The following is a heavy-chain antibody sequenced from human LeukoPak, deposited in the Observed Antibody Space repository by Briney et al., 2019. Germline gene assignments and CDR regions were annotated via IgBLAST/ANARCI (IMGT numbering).Heavy chain of an antibody. CDR2: ISGYNGNI. D-gene: IGHD6-13*01. CDR3: ARDRPGIAITLIGFDY. J-gene: IGHJ4*02. Sequence: ASVKVSCKTSGYSFSQYGISRVRQAPGQGLEWMAWISGYNGNIEYAQKFEGRVTVTTEISTRTAYMEMWGLRPDDTGVYYCARDRPGIAITLIGFDYWGQGTLVTVSS. CDR1: GYSFSQYG. V-gene: IGHV1-18*04.